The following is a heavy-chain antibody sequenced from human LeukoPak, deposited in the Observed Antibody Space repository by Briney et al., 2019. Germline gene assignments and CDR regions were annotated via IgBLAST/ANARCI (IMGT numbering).Heavy chain of an antibody. CDR3: ARDPIGSRWPYYFDY. D-gene: IGHD6-13*01. CDR1: GYTFTTYA. V-gene: IGHV1-3*01. CDR2: INAGNGNT. J-gene: IGHJ4*02. Sequence: ASVKVSCKASGYTFTTYAMHWVRQAPGQRLEWMGWINAGNGNTKYSQKFQARVTITRDTSATTAYMELCSLRSEDTAVYYCARDPIGSRWPYYFDYWGQGTLVTVSS.